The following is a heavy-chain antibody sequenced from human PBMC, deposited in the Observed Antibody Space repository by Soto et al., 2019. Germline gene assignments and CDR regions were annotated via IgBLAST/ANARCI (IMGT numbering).Heavy chain of an antibody. D-gene: IGHD2-15*01. Sequence: ETLSLTCAVYGGSFSGYYWSWIRQPPGKGLEWIGEINHSGSTNYNPSLKSRVTISVDTSKNQFSLKLSSVTAADTAVYYCARGRGYCSGGSCYSNWFDPWGQGTLVTVSS. CDR3: ARGRGYCSGGSCYSNWFDP. J-gene: IGHJ5*02. V-gene: IGHV4-34*01. CDR2: INHSGST. CDR1: GGSFSGYY.